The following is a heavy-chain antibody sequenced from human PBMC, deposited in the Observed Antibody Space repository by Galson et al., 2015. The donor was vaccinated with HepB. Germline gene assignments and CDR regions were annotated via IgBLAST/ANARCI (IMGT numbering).Heavy chain of an antibody. Sequence: SLRLSCAASGFTVSSNYMSWVRQAPGKGLEWVSVIYSGGSTYCADSVKGRFTISRDNAKNSLYLQMNSLRDEDTAVYYCARDRGGIFDYWGQGTLVTVSS. J-gene: IGHJ4*02. D-gene: IGHD2-15*01. V-gene: IGHV3-66*01. CDR3: ARDRGGIFDY. CDR2: IYSGGST. CDR1: GFTVSSNY.